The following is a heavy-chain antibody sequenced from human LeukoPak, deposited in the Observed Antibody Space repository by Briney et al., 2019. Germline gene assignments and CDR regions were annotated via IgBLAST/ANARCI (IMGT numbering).Heavy chain of an antibody. CDR1: GGSISSGGYY. Sequence: PSETLSLTCTVSGGSISSGGYYWSWIRQHPGKGLEWIGYIYYSGSTYYNPSLKSRVTISVDTSKNQFSLKLSSVTAADTALYYCARNKIEDVDTAMAFDYWGQGTLVTVSS. CDR2: IYYSGST. V-gene: IGHV4-31*03. D-gene: IGHD5-18*01. CDR3: ARNKIEDVDTAMAFDY. J-gene: IGHJ4*02.